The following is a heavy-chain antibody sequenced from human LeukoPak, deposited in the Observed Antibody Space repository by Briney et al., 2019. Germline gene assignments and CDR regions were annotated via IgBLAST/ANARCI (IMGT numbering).Heavy chain of an antibody. CDR3: ATSYGSGSYYDHYYYGMDV. V-gene: IGHV3-21*01. D-gene: IGHD3-10*01. Sequence: GGSLRLSCAASTFTFSDYGMNWVRQAPGKGLEWVSSISSSSTNIYYADSVRGRFTISRDNAKKSLYLQMNSLRAEDTAVYYCATSYGSGSYYDHYYYGMDVWGQGTTVTVSS. J-gene: IGHJ6*02. CDR2: ISSSSTNI. CDR1: TFTFSDYG.